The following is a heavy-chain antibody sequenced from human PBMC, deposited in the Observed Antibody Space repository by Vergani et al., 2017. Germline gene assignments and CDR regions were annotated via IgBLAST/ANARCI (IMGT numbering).Heavy chain of an antibody. J-gene: IGHJ6*03. D-gene: IGHD3-3*01. CDR3: ARDRRAIFRNYYYMDV. CDR2: ISSSGSTI. Sequence: EVQLVESGGGLVQPGGSLRLSCAASGFTFSSYSMNWVRQAPGKGLEWVSYISSSGSTIYYADSVKGRFTISRDNAKNSLYLQMNSLRAEDTAVYYCARDRRAIFRNYYYMDVWGKGTTVTVSS. V-gene: IGHV3-48*04. CDR1: GFTFSSYS.